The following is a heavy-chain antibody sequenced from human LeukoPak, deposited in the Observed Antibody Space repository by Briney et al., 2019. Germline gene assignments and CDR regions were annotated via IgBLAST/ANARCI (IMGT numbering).Heavy chain of an antibody. CDR1: GGSISSSSYY. V-gene: IGHV4-39*01. Sequence: PSQTLSLTCTVSGGSISSSSYYWGSIRQPPGKGLEWIGSIYYSGSTYYNPSLKSRVIISVDTSKNQFSLKLSSVTAADTAVYYCARSRLYSSSWYYFDYWGLGTRVTVSS. CDR3: ARSRLYSSSWYYFDY. D-gene: IGHD6-13*01. J-gene: IGHJ4*02. CDR2: IYYSGST.